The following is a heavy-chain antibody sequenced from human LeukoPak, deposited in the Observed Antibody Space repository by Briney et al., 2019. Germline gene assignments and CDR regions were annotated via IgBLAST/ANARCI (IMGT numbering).Heavy chain of an antibody. V-gene: IGHV3-9*01. CDR2: ISWNSGSI. J-gene: IGHJ4*02. CDR1: GFTFDDYA. CDR3: AKDMAYYYDSSGYHAFDY. Sequence: GRSLRLSCAASGFTFDDYAMHWVRQAPGKGLEWVSGISWNSGSIGYADSVKGRFTISRDNAKNSLYLQMNSLRAEDTALYYCAKDMAYYYDSSGYHAFDYWGQGTLVTVSS. D-gene: IGHD3-22*01.